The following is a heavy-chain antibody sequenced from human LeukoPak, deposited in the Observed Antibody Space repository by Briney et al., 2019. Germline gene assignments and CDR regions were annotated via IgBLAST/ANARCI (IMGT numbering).Heavy chain of an antibody. CDR2: INPNTGGT. CDR1: GYTFTGHY. Sequence: VASVTISCKASGYTFTGHYIHWVRQTPGQGLEWMGWINPNTGGTIYAQNFQGRVTMTRDTSIRTAYMELSSLRSDDTAVYYCARDEASGPGDYWGQGTLVTVSS. J-gene: IGHJ4*02. V-gene: IGHV1-2*02. CDR3: ARDEASGPGDY. D-gene: IGHD7-27*01.